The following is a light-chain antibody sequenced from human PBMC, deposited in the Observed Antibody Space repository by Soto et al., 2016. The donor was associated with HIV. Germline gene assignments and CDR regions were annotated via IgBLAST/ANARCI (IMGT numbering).Light chain of an antibody. CDR2: DDS. Sequence: SYELTQPPSVSVAPGKTARITCGGNNIGTRSVHWYQQKAGQAPVLVVYDDSDRPSGIPERFSGSNSGNTATLTISRVEAGDEADYYCQAWDSSDHYVFGTGTKVTVL. CDR3: QAWDSSDHYV. J-gene: IGLJ1*01. V-gene: IGLV3-21*03. CDR1: NIGTRS.